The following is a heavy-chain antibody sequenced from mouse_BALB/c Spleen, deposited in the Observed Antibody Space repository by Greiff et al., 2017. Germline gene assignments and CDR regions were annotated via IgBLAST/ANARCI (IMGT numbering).Heavy chain of an antibody. D-gene: IGHD1-1*01. CDR1: GFTFSSYA. V-gene: IGHV5-9-3*01. CDR3: ARLDGSSSAWFAY. J-gene: IGHJ3*01. Sequence: EVKVVESGGGLVKPGGSLKLSCAASGFTFSSYAMSWVRQTPEKRLEWVATISSGGSYTYYPDSVKGRFTISRDNAKNTLYLQMSSLRSEDTAMYYCARLDGSSSAWFAYWGQGTLVTVSA. CDR2: ISSGGSYT.